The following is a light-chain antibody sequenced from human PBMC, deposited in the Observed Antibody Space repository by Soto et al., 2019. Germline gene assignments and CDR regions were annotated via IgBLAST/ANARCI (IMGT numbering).Light chain of an antibody. CDR3: SSYTSSSTLV. CDR1: NSDVGGYNY. CDR2: AIT. Sequence: QSALTQPASVSGSLGQSITISCTGTNSDVGGYNYVSWCQQHPGKAPKLIIYAITNRPSGVSNRFSGSKSGNTASLTISALQAEDEADYYCSSYTSSSTLVFGTGTKVTVL. V-gene: IGLV2-14*01. J-gene: IGLJ1*01.